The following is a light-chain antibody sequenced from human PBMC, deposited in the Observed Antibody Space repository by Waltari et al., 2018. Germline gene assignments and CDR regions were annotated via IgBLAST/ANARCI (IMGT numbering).Light chain of an antibody. Sequence: EIVLTQSPATLSLSPGERATLSCSASQSVSNFLAWYQQKPGQAPRLLIYHASNRATGSPARFSGRGSGTDFTLTISSLEPGDSAVYYCQQRANWPPLTFGGGTRVEI. CDR2: HAS. V-gene: IGKV3-11*01. CDR1: QSVSNF. J-gene: IGKJ4*01. CDR3: QQRANWPPLT.